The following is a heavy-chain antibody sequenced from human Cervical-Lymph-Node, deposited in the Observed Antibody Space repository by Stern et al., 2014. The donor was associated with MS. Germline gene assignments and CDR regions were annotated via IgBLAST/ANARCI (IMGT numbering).Heavy chain of an antibody. CDR1: GFSFSGYW. CDR3: ARDGFTKAMDV. CDR2: MTSDGSRV. J-gene: IGHJ6*02. V-gene: IGHV3-74*01. D-gene: IGHD3-3*01. Sequence: EVHLVESGVVLVQPGGSLRLSCAASGFSFSGYWMHWLRQPPGKGPVWLSPMTSDGSRVYYADSVKGRFTIPKDNAKQTPFLQMNSLRAEDTAVYYYARDGFTKAMDVWGQGTTVTVS.